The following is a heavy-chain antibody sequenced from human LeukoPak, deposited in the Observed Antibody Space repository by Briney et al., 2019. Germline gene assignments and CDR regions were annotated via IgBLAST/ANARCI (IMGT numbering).Heavy chain of an antibody. Sequence: GASVKVSCKVSGGTFSSYAISWVRQAPGQGLEWMGGIIPIFGTANYAQKFQGRVTITTDESTSTAYMELSSLRSEDTAVYYCARGSMVATGYYYYMDVWGKGTTVTVSS. CDR3: ARGSMVATGYYYYMDV. J-gene: IGHJ6*03. D-gene: IGHD5-12*01. CDR2: IIPIFGTA. CDR1: GGTFSSYA. V-gene: IGHV1-69*05.